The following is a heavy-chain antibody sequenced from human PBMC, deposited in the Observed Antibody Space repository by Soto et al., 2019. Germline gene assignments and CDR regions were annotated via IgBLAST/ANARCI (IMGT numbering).Heavy chain of an antibody. CDR3: AKLNGSGWYLEVNYYYYYGMDV. CDR1: GFTFSSYA. Sequence: GGSLRLSCAASGFTFSSYAMSWVRQAPGKGLEWVSAISGSGGSTYYADSVKGRFTISRDNSKNTLYLQMNSLRAEDTAVYYCAKLNGSGWYLEVNYYYYYGMDVWGQGTTVTVSS. V-gene: IGHV3-23*01. J-gene: IGHJ6*02. D-gene: IGHD6-19*01. CDR2: ISGSGGST.